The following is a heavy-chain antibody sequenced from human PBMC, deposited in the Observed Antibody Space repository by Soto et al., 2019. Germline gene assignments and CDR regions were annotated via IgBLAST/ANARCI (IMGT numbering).Heavy chain of an antibody. J-gene: IGHJ4*02. CDR1: GFTFSSYA. D-gene: IGHD4-4*01. V-gene: IGHV3-30*04. CDR3: ARGSNHFDY. CDR2: ISYDGNST. Sequence: PGGSLRLSCAASGFTFSSYAMHWVRQAPGKGLEWVAVISYDGNSTSYADSVKGRFTISRDNAKNTLYLQMNSLRAEDTAVYYCARGSNHFDYWGQGTLVTVSS.